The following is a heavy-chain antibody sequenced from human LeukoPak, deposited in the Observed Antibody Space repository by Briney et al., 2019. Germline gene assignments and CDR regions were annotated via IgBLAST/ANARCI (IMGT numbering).Heavy chain of an antibody. CDR2: IYRSGST. CDR3: ARVDWTFDY. J-gene: IGHJ4*02. CDR1: TYSISSGYH. V-gene: IGHV4-38-2*01. D-gene: IGHD3/OR15-3a*01. Sequence: LETLSLTCAVSTYSISSGYHWGWIRQPPGKGLEWIGNIYRSGSTYYNASLKSRVTISVDTSKNQFSLKLSSVTAADTAVYYCARVDWTFDYWGPGTLVTVSS.